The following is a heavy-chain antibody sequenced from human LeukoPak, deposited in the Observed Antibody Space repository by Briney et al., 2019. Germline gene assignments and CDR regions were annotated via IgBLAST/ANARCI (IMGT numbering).Heavy chain of an antibody. CDR3: TKVDPATVTPGVFYYYYYMDV. V-gene: IGHV3-30*02. CDR2: IRSDGSDK. Sequence: GGSLRLSCAASGFTFSAYGMHWVRQAPGKGLEWVAFIRSDGSDKQYGDSVKGRFTISRDNSKNTLFPQMNSLRVEDTAMYYCTKVDPATVTPGVFYYYYYMDVWGKGTTVTVSS. D-gene: IGHD4-17*01. CDR1: GFTFSAYG. J-gene: IGHJ6*03.